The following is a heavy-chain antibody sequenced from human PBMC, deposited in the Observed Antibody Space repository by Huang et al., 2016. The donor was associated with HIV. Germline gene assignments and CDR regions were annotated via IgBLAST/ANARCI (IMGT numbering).Heavy chain of an antibody. V-gene: IGHV3-48*01. CDR2: ITSSRGSI. CDR1: GFTFSTYN. J-gene: IGHJ3*02. Sequence: EVQLMESGGGLVQPGGSLRLSCAASGFTFSTYNMNWVRQAPGKVLEVVVYITSSRGSIYYADSVKGRFTISRDNAKNSLYLQMNSLRAEDTAVYYCARFGSYYYGSGSYLDAFDIWGQGTMVTVSS. CDR3: ARFGSYYYGSGSYLDAFDI. D-gene: IGHD3-10*01.